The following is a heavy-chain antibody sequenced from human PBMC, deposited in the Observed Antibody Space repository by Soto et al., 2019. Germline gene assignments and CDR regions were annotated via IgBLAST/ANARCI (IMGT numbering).Heavy chain of an antibody. V-gene: IGHV3-21*06. D-gene: IGHD1-26*01. J-gene: IGHJ5*02. CDR3: TRDQGGSYDSWFDP. CDR2: ISSGGIYI. CDR1: FTFSMYS. Sequence: EVQVVESGGGLVNPGGSLRLSCSFTFSMYSMNWVRQAPGKGLEWVASISSGGIYIKYADSLKGRFTITRDNAKNSVSLQMNSLKVEDTALYYCTRDQGGSYDSWFDPWGQGTQVIVSS.